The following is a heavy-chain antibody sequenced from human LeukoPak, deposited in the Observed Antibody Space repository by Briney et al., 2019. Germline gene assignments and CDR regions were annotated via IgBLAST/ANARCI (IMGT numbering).Heavy chain of an antibody. CDR2: ISISGGST. V-gene: IGHV3-23*01. CDR3: ANEIRPNDH. D-gene: IGHD4-17*01. CDR1: GFTFSSHA. Sequence: GGSLRLSCAASGFTFSSHAMSWVRKAPGKGLEWVSAISISGGSTHYADSVKGRFTISRDNSKNTLYLQMNSLRPEDTAVYYCANEIRPNDHWGQGTLVTVFS. J-gene: IGHJ4*02.